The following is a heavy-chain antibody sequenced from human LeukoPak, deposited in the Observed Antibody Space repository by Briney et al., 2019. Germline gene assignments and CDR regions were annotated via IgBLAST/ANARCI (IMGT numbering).Heavy chain of an antibody. CDR2: IKQDGSER. J-gene: IGHJ3*02. Sequence: PGGSLRLSCAASGFTFSSFWMNWVRQAPGKGLEWVANIKQDGSERNYVDSVKGRSTISRDNAKNSLYLQMNSLRAEDTAVYYCARSIVVVPARRGAFDIWGQGTMVTVSS. CDR3: ARSIVVVPARRGAFDI. V-gene: IGHV3-7*01. CDR1: GFTFSSFW. D-gene: IGHD2-2*01.